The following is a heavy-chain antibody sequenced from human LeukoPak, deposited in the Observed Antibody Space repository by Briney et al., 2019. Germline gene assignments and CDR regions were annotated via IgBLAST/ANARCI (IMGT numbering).Heavy chain of an antibody. V-gene: IGHV1-2*02. CDR2: IKPNSGGT. Sequence: ASVKVSCKASGYTFTDYFIHWVRQAPGQGLEWMGWIKPNSGGTNYAQKFQGRVTMTRDTSISTAYMELSRLRSDDTAVYYCARDKPRGPYCSSTSCPYYFDYWGQGTLVTVSS. D-gene: IGHD2-2*01. CDR3: ARDKPRGPYCSSTSCPYYFDY. J-gene: IGHJ4*02. CDR1: GYTFTDYF.